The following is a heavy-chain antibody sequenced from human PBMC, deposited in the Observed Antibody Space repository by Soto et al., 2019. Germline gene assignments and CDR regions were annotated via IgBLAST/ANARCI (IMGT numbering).Heavy chain of an antibody. J-gene: IGHJ3*02. D-gene: IGHD3-10*01. CDR3: ARGIWFGETGDALDI. Sequence: EVQLVESGGGLVQPGGSLRLSCAASGFTVSSNYMSWVRQAPGKGLEWVSVIYSGGSTYYADSVKGRFTISRHNSKNTLYLQMNSLRAEDTAVYYCARGIWFGETGDALDIWGQGTMVTVSS. CDR2: IYSGGST. CDR1: GFTVSSNY. V-gene: IGHV3-53*04.